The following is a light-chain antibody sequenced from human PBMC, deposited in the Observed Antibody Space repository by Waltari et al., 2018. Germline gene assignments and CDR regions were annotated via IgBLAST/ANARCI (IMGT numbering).Light chain of an antibody. CDR2: EVS. CDR1: SSDVGGHNF. CDR3: TSYAGSNILV. Sequence: QSALTQPPSASGSPGQSVTIPCTGTSSDVGGHNFVSWYQQHPGKVPKLMIHEVSKRPSGVPVRFSGSKSGDTASLTVSGLQAEDEADYYCTSYAGSNILVFGGGTKLTVL. J-gene: IGLJ2*01. V-gene: IGLV2-8*01.